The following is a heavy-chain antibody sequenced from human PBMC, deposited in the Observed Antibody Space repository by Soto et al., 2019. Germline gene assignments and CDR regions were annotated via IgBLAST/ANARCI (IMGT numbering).Heavy chain of an antibody. Sequence: QVQLVESGGGVVQPGRSLRLSCAASGFTFSDYAMHWVRQAPGKGLEWVAVISYDGSNQYYADSVKGRFTISRDNSKNTLYLQMSILRAEDTAVYYCARDRWGPYSGGWIFDYWGQGTLVIVSS. CDR1: GFTFSDYA. CDR2: ISYDGSNQ. V-gene: IGHV3-30-3*01. CDR3: ARDRWGPYSGGWIFDY. J-gene: IGHJ4*02. D-gene: IGHD6-19*01.